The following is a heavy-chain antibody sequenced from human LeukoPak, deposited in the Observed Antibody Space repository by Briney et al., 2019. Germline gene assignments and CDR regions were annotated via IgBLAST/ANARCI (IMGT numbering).Heavy chain of an antibody. CDR1: GGTFSSYA. Sequence: ASVKVSCKASGGTFSSYAISWVRQAPGQGLEWMGIINPSGGSTSYAQKFQGRVTMTRDMSTSTVYMELSSLRSEDTAVYYCARGLPTTVRFDYWGQGTLVTVSS. J-gene: IGHJ4*02. CDR3: ARGLPTTVRFDY. D-gene: IGHD4-11*01. CDR2: INPSGGST. V-gene: IGHV1-46*01.